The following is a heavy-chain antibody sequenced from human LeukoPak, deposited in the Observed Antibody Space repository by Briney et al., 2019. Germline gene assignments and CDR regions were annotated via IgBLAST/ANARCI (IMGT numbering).Heavy chain of an antibody. CDR2: IYPGDSDT. Sequence: GESLKISCKGSGYSITSYWIGWLRQMPGKGLEWMVIIYPGDSDTRYSPSFQGQVTISADKSISTAYLQWSSLKASDTAMYYCARQGGPESSFFDYWGQGTLVTVSS. CDR3: ARQGGPESSFFDY. CDR1: GYSITSYW. V-gene: IGHV5-51*01. D-gene: IGHD3-16*01. J-gene: IGHJ4*02.